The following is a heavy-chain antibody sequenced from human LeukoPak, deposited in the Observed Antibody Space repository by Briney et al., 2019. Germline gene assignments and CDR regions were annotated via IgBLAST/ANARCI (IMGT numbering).Heavy chain of an antibody. CDR1: GGTFSSYT. CDR3: ARLGMTTVTHEGDFDY. CDR2: IIPILGIA. V-gene: IGHV1-69*02. Sequence: SVKVSCKAPGGTFSSYTISWVRQAPGQGLEWMGRIIPILGIANYAQKFQGRVTITADKSTSTAYMELSSLRSEDTAVYYCARLGMTTVTHEGDFDYWGQGTLVTVSS. J-gene: IGHJ4*02. D-gene: IGHD4-17*01.